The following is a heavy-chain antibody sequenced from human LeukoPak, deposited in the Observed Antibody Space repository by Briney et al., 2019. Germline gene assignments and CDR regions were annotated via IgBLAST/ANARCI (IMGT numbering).Heavy chain of an antibody. CDR1: GGSISSYY. J-gene: IGHJ4*02. D-gene: IGHD6-13*01. V-gene: IGHV4-59*01. CDR3: ARVGTGMSSSRPFDY. Sequence: PSETLSLTCTVSGGSISSYYWSWIRQPPGKGLEWIGYIYYSGSTNYNPSLKSRVTISVDTSKNQFSLKLSSVTAADTAVYYCARVGTGMSSSRPFDYWGQGTLVSVCS. CDR2: IYYSGST.